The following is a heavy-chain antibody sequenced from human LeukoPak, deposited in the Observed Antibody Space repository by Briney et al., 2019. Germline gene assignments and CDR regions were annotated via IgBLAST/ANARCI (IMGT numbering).Heavy chain of an antibody. CDR2: INPNSGGT. V-gene: IGHV1-2*04. D-gene: IGHD3-10*01. CDR3: ARADGSGSFYGMDV. J-gene: IGHJ6*02. CDR1: GYTLTELS. Sequence: ASVKVSCKVSGYTLTELSMHWVRQAPGQGLEWMGWINPNSGGTNYAQKFQGWVTMTRDTSISTAYMELSRLRSDDTAVYYCARADGSGSFYGMDVWGQGTTVTVSS.